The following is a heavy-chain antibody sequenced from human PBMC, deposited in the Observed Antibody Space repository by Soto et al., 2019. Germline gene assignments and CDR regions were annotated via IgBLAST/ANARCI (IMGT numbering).Heavy chain of an antibody. J-gene: IGHJ6*02. CDR2: ISSSGTTI. V-gene: IGHV3-48*03. Sequence: PGGSLRLSCAASGFTFMSYDMYWVRQAPGKGLEWVSYISSSGTTIFYADSVKGRFTISRDNAKNSLYLQMNTLRAEDTAVYYCVRDQLKGYGGNSFHRSYYYYGMDVWGQGTTVTVSS. D-gene: IGHD2-21*02. CDR3: VRDQLKGYGGNSFHRSYYYYGMDV. CDR1: GFTFMSYD.